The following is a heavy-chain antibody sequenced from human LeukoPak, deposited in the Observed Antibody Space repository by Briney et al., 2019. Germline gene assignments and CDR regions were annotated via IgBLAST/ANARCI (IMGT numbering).Heavy chain of an antibody. CDR2: INANSGGT. Sequence: ASVKVSCKASGYTFTGYYIHWVRQAPGQGLEWMGWINANSGGTKYAQKFQGRVTMTRDTSISTAFMELTRLESDDTAVYYCARENSDWAFDYWGQGTLVTVSS. CDR1: GYTFTGYY. D-gene: IGHD6-19*01. J-gene: IGHJ4*02. CDR3: ARENSDWAFDY. V-gene: IGHV1-2*02.